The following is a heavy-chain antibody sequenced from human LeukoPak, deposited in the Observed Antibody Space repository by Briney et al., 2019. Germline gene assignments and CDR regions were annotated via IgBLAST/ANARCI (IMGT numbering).Heavy chain of an antibody. V-gene: IGHV3-53*04. CDR1: GVTVSSNY. CDR2: IYSGGST. J-gene: IGHJ2*01. Sequence: PGGSLRLSCAASGVTVSSNYMSWGRQAPGKGLEWLSVIYSGGSTYYADSVKGRFTISRHNSKNTLYLQMTRLRAEATAVYYCARNGNPAASYFDLWGRGTLVTVSS. D-gene: IGHD4-23*01. CDR3: ARNGNPAASYFDL.